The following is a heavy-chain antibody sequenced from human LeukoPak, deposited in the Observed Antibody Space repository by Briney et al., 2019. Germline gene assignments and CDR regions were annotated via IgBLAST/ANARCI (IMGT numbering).Heavy chain of an antibody. CDR1: SDSIRTYY. Sequence: PSETLSLTCSVSSDSIRTYYWSWIRQPPGKGLEWIGYIYSSASTNYNPSLKSRVSISVDTSKKQFALKLSAVTAADTAVYCCARGRNGAVAGTRANYYYYMDVWGKGATVTISS. CDR3: ARGRNGAVAGTRANYYYYMDV. J-gene: IGHJ6*03. CDR2: IYSSAST. D-gene: IGHD6-19*01. V-gene: IGHV4-59*01.